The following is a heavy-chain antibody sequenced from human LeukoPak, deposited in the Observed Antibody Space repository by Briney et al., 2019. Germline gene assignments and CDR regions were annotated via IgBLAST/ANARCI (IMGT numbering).Heavy chain of an antibody. J-gene: IGHJ4*02. CDR1: GFTFSGSA. Sequence: GGSLRLSCAASGFTFSGSALHWVRQASGKGLEWVGRIRSTANGYATAYAASVKGRFTISRDDSKNTAYLQMDSLKTEDTAVYHCTGNYYGSGSYADFDYWGQGTLVTVSS. D-gene: IGHD3-10*01. CDR3: TGNYYGSGSYADFDY. CDR2: IRSTANGYAT. V-gene: IGHV3-73*01.